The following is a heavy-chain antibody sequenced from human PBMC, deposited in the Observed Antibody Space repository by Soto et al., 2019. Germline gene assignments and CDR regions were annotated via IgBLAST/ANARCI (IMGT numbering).Heavy chain of an antibody. Sequence: SLRLSFTASGFTFGAYTLAWVRQAPGKGLEWVGSIRSTVYGATTYYDASVRDRFIISRDDSKSVAYLQMNSLRTEDTAVYFCTRVREWLIRIRFRYYGLEVWGQGTTVTVSS. D-gene: IGHD6-19*01. CDR1: GFTFGAYT. J-gene: IGHJ6*02. CDR3: TRVREWLIRIRFRYYGLEV. CDR2: IRSTVYGATT. V-gene: IGHV3-49*04.